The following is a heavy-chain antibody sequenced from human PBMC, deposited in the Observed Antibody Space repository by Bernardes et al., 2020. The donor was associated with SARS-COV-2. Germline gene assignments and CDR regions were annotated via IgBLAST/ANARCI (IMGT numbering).Heavy chain of an antibody. CDR3: AREGVSFRIVGATISGYYFDY. V-gene: IGHV3-30-3*01. CDR2: ISYDGSNK. D-gene: IGHD1-26*01. CDR1: GFTFSSYA. J-gene: IGHJ4*02. Sequence: GGSLRLSCAASGFTFSSYAMHWVRQAPGKGLEWVAVISYDGSNKYYADSVKGRFTISRDNSKNTLYLQMNSLRAEDTAVYYCAREGVSFRIVGATISGYYFDYWGQGTLVTVSS.